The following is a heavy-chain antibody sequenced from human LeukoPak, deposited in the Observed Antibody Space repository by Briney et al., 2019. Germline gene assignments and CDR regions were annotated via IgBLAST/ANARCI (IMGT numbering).Heavy chain of an antibody. V-gene: IGHV3-30*04. CDR1: GFTFSSYA. J-gene: IGHJ4*02. CDR2: ISYDGSNK. CDR3: AKVPNGY. D-gene: IGHD3-10*01. Sequence: GRSLRLSCAASGFTFSSYAMHWVRQAPGKGLEWVAVISYDGSNKYYADSVKGRFTISRDNSKNTLYLQMNSLRAQDTAVYYCAKVPNGYWGQGTLVTVSS.